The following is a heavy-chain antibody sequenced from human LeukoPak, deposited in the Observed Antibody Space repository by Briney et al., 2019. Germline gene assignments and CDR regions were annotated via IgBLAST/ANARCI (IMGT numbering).Heavy chain of an antibody. Sequence: PSETLSLTCTVSGGSISSYYWSWIRQPPGKGLEWIGYIYYSGSTNYNPSLKSRVTISVGTSKNQFSLKLSSVTAADTAVYYCARASWLSHTVDYWGQGTLVTVSS. J-gene: IGHJ4*02. CDR2: IYYSGST. CDR1: GGSISSYY. CDR3: ARASWLSHTVDY. D-gene: IGHD3-22*01. V-gene: IGHV4-59*01.